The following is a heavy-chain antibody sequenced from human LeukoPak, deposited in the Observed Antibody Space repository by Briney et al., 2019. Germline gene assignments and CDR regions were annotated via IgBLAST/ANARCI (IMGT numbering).Heavy chain of an antibody. CDR3: ATRSNSGYEFFDY. CDR1: GYKFTDFW. D-gene: IGHD5-12*01. J-gene: IGHJ4*02. CDR2: IYPGDSDT. V-gene: IGHV5-51*01. Sequence: RESLKISCKGSGYKFTDFWIGWVRQMPGKGPEWMGIIYPGDSDTRYSPSFEGQVTISVDKSISTAYLQWSSLKASDIATYYCATRSNSGYEFFDYWGQGTLVTVSS.